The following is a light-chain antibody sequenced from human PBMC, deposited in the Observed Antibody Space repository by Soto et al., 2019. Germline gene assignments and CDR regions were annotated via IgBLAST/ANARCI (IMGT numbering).Light chain of an antibody. CDR1: KLGDKY. J-gene: IGLJ2*01. V-gene: IGLV3-1*01. Sequence: SSELTQPPSVSVSPGQTASVTCSGNKLGDKYVSWYQQKAGQSPVVVIYQDGKRPSGIPERFSGSNSGNTATLTISGTQAMDEGEYYCAAWDSNTVVFGGGTKLTVL. CDR3: AAWDSNTVV. CDR2: QDG.